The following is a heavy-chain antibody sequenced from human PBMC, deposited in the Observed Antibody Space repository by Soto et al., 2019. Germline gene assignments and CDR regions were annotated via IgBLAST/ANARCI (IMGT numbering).Heavy chain of an antibody. CDR2: MNPNSGNT. Sequence: ASVKVSCKASGYTFTSYDINWVRQATGQGLEWMGWMNPNSGNTGYAQKFQGRVTMTRNTSISTAYMELSSLRSEDTAVYYCAGGRFGYSSSWCRAYYYYGMDVWGQGTTVTVSS. CDR1: GYTFTSYD. D-gene: IGHD6-13*01. J-gene: IGHJ6*02. V-gene: IGHV1-8*01. CDR3: AGGRFGYSSSWCRAYYYYGMDV.